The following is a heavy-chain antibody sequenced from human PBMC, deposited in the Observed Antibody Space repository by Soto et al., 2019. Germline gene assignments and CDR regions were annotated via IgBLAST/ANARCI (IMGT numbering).Heavy chain of an antibody. J-gene: IGHJ6*03. Sequence: SETLSLTCTVSGGSISPYYWSWIRQPPGKGLEWIGYVYYSGNTNYNPSLESRVTISVDTSRNRFSPNLTSATAADTAVYYCARKGAAASYAHYYMDVWGRGTAVTSP. D-gene: IGHD6-13*01. V-gene: IGHV4-59*01. CDR2: VYYSGNT. CDR1: GGSISPYY. CDR3: ARKGAAASYAHYYMDV.